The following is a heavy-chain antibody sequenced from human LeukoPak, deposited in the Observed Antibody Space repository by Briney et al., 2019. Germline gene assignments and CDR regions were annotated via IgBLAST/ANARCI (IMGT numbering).Heavy chain of an antibody. CDR1: EFTFSSYG. Sequence: GGSLRLSCAASEFTFSSYGMHWVRQAPGKGLEWVAFIRYDGSNKYYADSVKGRFTISRDNSKNTLYLQMNSLRAEDTAVYYCAKMGVYSSSGSGYWGQGTLATVSS. CDR3: AKMGVYSSSGSGY. D-gene: IGHD6-13*01. V-gene: IGHV3-30*02. J-gene: IGHJ4*02. CDR2: IRYDGSNK.